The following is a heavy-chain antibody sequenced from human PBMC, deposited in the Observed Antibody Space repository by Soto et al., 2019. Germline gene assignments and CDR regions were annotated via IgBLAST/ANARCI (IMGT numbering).Heavy chain of an antibody. CDR1: GGSISSYY. J-gene: IGHJ3*02. D-gene: IGHD3-3*01. Sequence: PSETLSLTCTVSGGSISSYYWSWIRQPPGKGLEWIGYIYYSGSTNYNPSLKSRVTISVDTSKNQFSLKLSSVTAADTAVYYCARDMVHAPYYDFWCVYIPRPPSDAFVIWYPATMGTVS. V-gene: IGHV4-59*01. CDR2: IYYSGST. CDR3: ARDMVHAPYYDFWCVYIPRPPSDAFVI.